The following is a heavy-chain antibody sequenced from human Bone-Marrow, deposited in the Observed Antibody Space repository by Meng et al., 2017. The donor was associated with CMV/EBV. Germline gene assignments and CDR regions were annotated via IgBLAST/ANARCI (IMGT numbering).Heavy chain of an antibody. D-gene: IGHD4-11*01. V-gene: IGHV3-30-3*01. J-gene: IGHJ4*02. CDR3: ARGYSNRIEY. CDR2: VSNDGNNK. CDR1: GFTFNNYA. Sequence: GGSLRLSCAASGFTFNNYAMHWVRQAPGKGLQWVAVVSNDGNNKYYADSVKGRFTISRDNTKNTMYLQMNSLRAEDTAVYYCARGYSNRIEYWGQGTLVTVSS.